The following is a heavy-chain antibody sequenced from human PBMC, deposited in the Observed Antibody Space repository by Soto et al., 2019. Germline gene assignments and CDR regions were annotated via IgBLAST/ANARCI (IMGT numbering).Heavy chain of an antibody. CDR1: GFTFSSYA. CDR3: AKTYQLLLYPQEGLGY. CDR2: ISGSGGST. Sequence: EVQLLESGGGLVQPGGSLRLSCAASGFTFSSYAMSWVRQAPGKGLEWVSAISGSGGSTYYADSVKGRFTISRDNSKNTLYLQMNSLRAEDTAVYYCAKTYQLLLYPQEGLGYWGQGTLVTVSS. V-gene: IGHV3-23*01. J-gene: IGHJ4*02. D-gene: IGHD2-2*01.